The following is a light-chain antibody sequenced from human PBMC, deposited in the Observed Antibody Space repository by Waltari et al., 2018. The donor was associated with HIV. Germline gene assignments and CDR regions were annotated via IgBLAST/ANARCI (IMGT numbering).Light chain of an antibody. V-gene: IGLV3-21*04. CDR2: YDS. J-gene: IGLJ2*01. Sequence: YVLTQPPSVSVAQGKTATITCEGDRIGTTSVHWYQQKSGQAPQLIIYYDSDGPSGIPERFSGSNSGSAATLTISRVEDGDEADYYCEVWDETRNRVVFGGGTKLFAL. CDR3: EVWDETRNRVV. CDR1: RIGTTS.